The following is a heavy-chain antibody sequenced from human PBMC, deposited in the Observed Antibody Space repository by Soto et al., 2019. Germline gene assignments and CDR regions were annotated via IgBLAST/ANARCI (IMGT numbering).Heavy chain of an antibody. CDR1: GFTFSSYS. CDR3: ARGSLVVVIAHFDY. V-gene: IGHV3-48*01. D-gene: IGHD2-21*01. Sequence: EVQLVESGGGLVQPGGSLRLSCAASGFTFSSYSMNWVRQAPGKGLEWVSYISSSSSTIYYADSVKGRFTISRDNAKNSLYLQMNSLRAEDTAAYYCARGSLVVVIAHFDYWGQGTLVTVSS. CDR2: ISSSSSTI. J-gene: IGHJ4*02.